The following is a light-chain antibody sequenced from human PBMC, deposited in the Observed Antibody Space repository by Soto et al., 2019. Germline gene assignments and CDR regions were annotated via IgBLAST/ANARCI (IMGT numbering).Light chain of an antibody. Sequence: DIQMTQSPSTLSASVGDRVTITCRASQNVNKWLAWFQQKPGKVPKLLIFDASTLQTGVPSRFGGGGSGTEFTLTISGPQPDDFATYYCQQYNSYSPWTFGPGTKV. CDR1: QNVNKW. CDR3: QQYNSYSPWT. CDR2: DAS. J-gene: IGKJ1*01. V-gene: IGKV1-5*01.